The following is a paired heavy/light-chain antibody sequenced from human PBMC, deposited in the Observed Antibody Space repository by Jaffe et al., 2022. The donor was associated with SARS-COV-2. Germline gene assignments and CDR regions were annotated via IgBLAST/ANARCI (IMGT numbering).Light chain of an antibody. CDR3: SSYAGSNNFHVV. Sequence: QSALTQPPSASGSPGQSVTISCTGTSGDVGGYNYVSWYQQHPGKAPKLIIYEVSKRPSGVPDRFSGSKSGNTASLTVSGLQAEDEADYYCSSYAGSNNFHVVFGGGTKLTVL. J-gene: IGLJ2*01. CDR1: SGDVGGYNY. CDR2: EVS. V-gene: IGLV2-8*01.
Heavy chain of an antibody. CDR1: EFTFRTYS. CDR2: ISSSSSYI. J-gene: IGHJ6*02. CDR3: AGYLNYYYGLDV. D-gene: IGHD5-12*01. V-gene: IGHV3-21*06. Sequence: EVQLVESGGGLVKPGGSLRLSCAASEFTFRTYSMNWVRQAPGKGLEWVSSISSSSSYIYYADSVKGRFTISRDNAKNSLYLQMNGLRAEDTAVYYCAGYLNYYYGLDVWGQGTTVTVSS.